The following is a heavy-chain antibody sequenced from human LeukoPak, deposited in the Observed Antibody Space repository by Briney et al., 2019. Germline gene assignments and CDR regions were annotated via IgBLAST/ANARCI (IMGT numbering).Heavy chain of an antibody. D-gene: IGHD4-17*01. Sequence: SETLSLTCAVYGGSFSAYYWSWIRQPPGKGLEWIGEINHSGSTNYNPSLKSRVTISVDTSKNQFSLKLSSVTAADTAVYYCASDYGDYFSGFDPWGQGTLVTVSS. CDR3: ASDYGDYFSGFDP. V-gene: IGHV4-34*01. CDR1: GGSFSAYY. J-gene: IGHJ5*02. CDR2: INHSGST.